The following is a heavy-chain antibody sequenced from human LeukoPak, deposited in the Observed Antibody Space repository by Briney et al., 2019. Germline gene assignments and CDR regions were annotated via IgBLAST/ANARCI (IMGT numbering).Heavy chain of an antibody. Sequence: GGSLRLSCAASGFTFSNYGMRWVRQAPGKGLEWVSYINNDGRSTTYADSVKGRFTISRDNSKNTLYLQMNSLRAEDTAMYYCARNYNGMSCWGQGTLVIVSS. CDR2: INNDGRST. CDR1: GFTFSNYG. V-gene: IGHV3-74*01. CDR3: ARNYNGMSC. D-gene: IGHD1-26*01. J-gene: IGHJ4*02.